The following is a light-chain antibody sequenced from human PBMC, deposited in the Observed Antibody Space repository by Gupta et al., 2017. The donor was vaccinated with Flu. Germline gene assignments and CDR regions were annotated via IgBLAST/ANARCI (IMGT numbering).Light chain of an antibody. CDR3: MQALQTPFT. V-gene: IGKV2-28*01. Sequence: DIVMTQSPLSLPVTPGEPASISCRSSQSLLHSNGYKYLDWYLQKPGQSPQLLTYLGSNRASGVPDRFSGSGSGTDFTLKISRVEAEDVGVYYCMQALQTPFTFGPGTKVDLK. CDR2: LGS. J-gene: IGKJ3*01. CDR1: QSLLHSNGYKY.